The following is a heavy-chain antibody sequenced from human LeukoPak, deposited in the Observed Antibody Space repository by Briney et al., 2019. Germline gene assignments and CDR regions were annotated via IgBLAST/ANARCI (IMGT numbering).Heavy chain of an antibody. CDR3: AREWESTFDY. Sequence: ASVKVSCKASGYTFTSYAMHWVRQAPGQRLEWMGWTNAGNGNTKYSQKFQGRVTITRDTSASTAYMELSSLRSEDTAVYYCAREWESTFDYWGQGTLVTVSP. CDR2: TNAGNGNT. J-gene: IGHJ4*02. V-gene: IGHV1-3*01. D-gene: IGHD1-26*01. CDR1: GYTFTSYA.